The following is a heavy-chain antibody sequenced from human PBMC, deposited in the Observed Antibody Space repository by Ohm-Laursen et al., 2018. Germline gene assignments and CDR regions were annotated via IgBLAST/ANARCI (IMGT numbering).Heavy chain of an antibody. CDR1: GFTVTRNY. D-gene: IGHD2-15*01. CDR3: ARSPHAYCSGGTCYSEDHYYYGMDV. J-gene: IGHJ6*02. V-gene: IGHV3-53*01. CDR2: IYSGGRA. Sequence: SLRLSCTASGFTVTRNYMSWVRQAPGKGLEWVSVIYSGGRANYADSVKGRFTISSDNSKNTLYLQMNSLRAEDMAVYYCARSPHAYCSGGTCYSEDHYYYGMDVWGQGTTVTVSS.